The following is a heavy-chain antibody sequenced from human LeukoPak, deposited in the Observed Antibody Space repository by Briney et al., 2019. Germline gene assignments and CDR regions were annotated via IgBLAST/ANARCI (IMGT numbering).Heavy chain of an antibody. J-gene: IGHJ3*02. CDR3: AKDLSYSFDI. Sequence: GSLRLSCIMSTFSFNTYGFHWFRQAPGKGLEWLAFIGHDGNYKHYGDSVRGRFTISRDNSKNTVYLQMNSLRADDTALYRCAKDLSYSFDIWGQGTKVTVSS. V-gene: IGHV3-30*02. CDR2: IGHDGNYK. D-gene: IGHD2-15*01. CDR1: TFSFNTYG.